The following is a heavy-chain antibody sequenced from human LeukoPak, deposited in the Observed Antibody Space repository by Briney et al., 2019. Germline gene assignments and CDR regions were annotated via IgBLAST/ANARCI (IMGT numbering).Heavy chain of an antibody. V-gene: IGHV5-10-1*01. CDR3: ASQPVYCSSTSCYPA. CDR1: GYSFTSYW. J-gene: IGHJ4*02. CDR2: IDPSDSYT. D-gene: IGHD2-2*01. Sequence: GESLKISCKGSGYSFTSYWISWVRQMSGKGLEWMGRIDPSDSYTNYSPSFQGHVTISADKSISTAYLQWSSLKASDTAMYYCASQPVYCSSTSCYPAWGQGTLVTVSS.